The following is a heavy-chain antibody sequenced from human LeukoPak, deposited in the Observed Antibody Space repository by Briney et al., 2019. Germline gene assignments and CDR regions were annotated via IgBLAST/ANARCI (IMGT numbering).Heavy chain of an antibody. D-gene: IGHD3-22*01. CDR2: ISSSSSTI. CDR1: GFTFSSYS. V-gene: IGHV3-48*04. CDR3: ARDWLTYYYDSDPGAFDI. J-gene: IGHJ3*02. Sequence: GGSLRLSCAASGFTFSSYSMNWVRQAPGKGLEWVSYISSSSSTIYCADSVKGRFTISRDNAKNSLYLQMNSLRAEDTAVYYCARDWLTYYYDSDPGAFDIWGQGTMVTVSS.